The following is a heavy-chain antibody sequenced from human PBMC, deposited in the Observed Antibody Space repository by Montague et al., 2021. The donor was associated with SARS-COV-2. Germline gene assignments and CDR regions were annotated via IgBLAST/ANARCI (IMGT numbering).Heavy chain of an antibody. CDR2: VHYSGRP. CDR3: TRHVHMTWPEPSPGFDY. Sequence: SETLSLTCTVSGDSISSSSYNWGWIRQPPGKGLEWIGSVHYSGRPYYNPSLKSRVTIYVDTSKNQLSLKLSSVTAADTAVYYCTRHVHMTWPEPSPGFDYWGQGILVTVSS. J-gene: IGHJ4*02. D-gene: IGHD1-1*01. CDR1: GDSISSSSYN. V-gene: IGHV4-39*01.